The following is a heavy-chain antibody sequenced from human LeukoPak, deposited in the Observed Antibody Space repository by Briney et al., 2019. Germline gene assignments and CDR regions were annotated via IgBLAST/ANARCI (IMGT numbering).Heavy chain of an antibody. D-gene: IGHD2-8*01. CDR1: GFTFDDYG. V-gene: IGHV3-20*04. CDR3: ARDLYCTNGVCFPTDY. J-gene: IGHJ4*02. CDR2: INWNGGST. Sequence: GGSLRLSCAASGFTFDDYGMSWVRQAPGKGLEWVSGINWNGGSTGYADSVKGRFTISRDNAKNSLYLQMNSLRAEDTALYYCARDLYCTNGVCFPTDYWGQGTLVAVSS.